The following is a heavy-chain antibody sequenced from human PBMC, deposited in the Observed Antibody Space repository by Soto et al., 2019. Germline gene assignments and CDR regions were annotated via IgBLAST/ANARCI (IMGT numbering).Heavy chain of an antibody. CDR1: GDTFTGYY. CDR3: TTHAVYYYNDY. Sequence: GASGKGSCKASGDTFTGYYMHWVRQAPGQGLEWMGWINPDSGGTDYAQKFQGRVTMTRDTSISTAYMEVSRLRSDDTAMYYCTTHAVYYYNDYWGQGTLVTVSS. D-gene: IGHD3-9*01. J-gene: IGHJ4*02. V-gene: IGHV1-2*02. CDR2: INPDSGGT.